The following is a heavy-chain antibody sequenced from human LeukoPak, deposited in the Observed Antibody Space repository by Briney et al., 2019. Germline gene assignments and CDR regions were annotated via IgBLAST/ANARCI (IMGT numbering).Heavy chain of an antibody. Sequence: GGSLRLSCTASGFTFGDYAMNWVRQAPGRGLEWVGYIGSKPYGGTAVYAASVRGRFTISRDDSKSIAYLQMDSLKTEDTAVYYCTRGGYYCGGDCYSGYWGQGTLVTVSS. D-gene: IGHD2-21*02. V-gene: IGHV3-49*04. J-gene: IGHJ4*02. CDR3: TRGGYYCGGDCYSGY. CDR1: GFTFGDYA. CDR2: IGSKPYGGTA.